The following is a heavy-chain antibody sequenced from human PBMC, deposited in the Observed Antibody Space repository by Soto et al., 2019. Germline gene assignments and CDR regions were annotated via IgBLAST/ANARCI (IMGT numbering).Heavy chain of an antibody. CDR3: ARGVGGVAATPSWFDP. D-gene: IGHD2-15*01. Sequence: QVQLVQSGAEVKKPGSSVKVSCKASGGTFSSYAISWVRQAPGQGLEWMGGIIPIFGTANYAQKFQGRVTFTADESTSTAYMELSSLRSEDTAVYYCARGVGGVAATPSWFDPWSQGSLVTVSS. CDR1: GGTFSSYA. CDR2: IIPIFGTA. V-gene: IGHV1-69*01. J-gene: IGHJ5*02.